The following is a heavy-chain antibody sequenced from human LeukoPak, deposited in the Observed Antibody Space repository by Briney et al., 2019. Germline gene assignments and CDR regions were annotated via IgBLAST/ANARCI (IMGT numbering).Heavy chain of an antibody. CDR3: ASTTVITRIDY. CDR2: IYYGGST. Sequence: SETLSLTCTVSGGSISSYYWSWIRQPPGKGLEWIGYIYYGGSTNYNPSLKSRVTISVDTSKNQFSLKLSSVTAADTAVYYCASTTVITRIDYWGQGTLVTVSS. CDR1: GGSISSYY. V-gene: IGHV4-59*01. D-gene: IGHD4-17*01. J-gene: IGHJ4*02.